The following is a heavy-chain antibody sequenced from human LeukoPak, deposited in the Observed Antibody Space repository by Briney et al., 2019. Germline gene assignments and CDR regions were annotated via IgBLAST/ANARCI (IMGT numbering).Heavy chain of an antibody. D-gene: IGHD3-22*01. J-gene: IGHJ3*02. CDR2: IYYSGST. V-gene: IGHV4-31*03. Sequence: SSETLSLTCTVSGGSISSGGYYWSWIRQHPGKGLEWIGYIYYSGSTYYNPSLKSRVTISVDTSKNQFSLKLSSVTAADAAVYYCARGHYYDSSGYPPVGAFDIWGQGTMVTVSS. CDR1: GGSISSGGYY. CDR3: ARGHYYDSSGYPPVGAFDI.